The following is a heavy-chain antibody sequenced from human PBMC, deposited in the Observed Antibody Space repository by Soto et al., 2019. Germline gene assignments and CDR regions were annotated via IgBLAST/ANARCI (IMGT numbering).Heavy chain of an antibody. CDR2: ISYDGSNK. V-gene: IGHV3-30-3*01. CDR1: GFTFSSYA. CDR3: ARDSGPRYFDY. J-gene: IGHJ4*02. D-gene: IGHD3-10*01. Sequence: QVQLVESGGGVVQPGRSLRLSCAASGFTFSSYAMHWVRQAPGKGLEWVAVISYDGSNKYYADSVKGRFTISRDNSKNTLYLQMNSLRAEDTAVYYCARDSGPRYFDYWGQGTLVTVSS.